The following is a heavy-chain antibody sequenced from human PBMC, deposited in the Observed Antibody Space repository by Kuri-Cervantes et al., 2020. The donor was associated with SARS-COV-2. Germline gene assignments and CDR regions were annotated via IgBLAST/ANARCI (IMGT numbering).Heavy chain of an antibody. Sequence: GESLKISCAASGFTFSSYAIHWVRQAPGKGLEWVAVISYDGSNKYYADSVKGRFTLSRDNSKNTLYLQMNSLRTEDTAVYYCSSIAARNSFDYWGQGTLVTVSS. D-gene: IGHD6-6*01. CDR3: SSIAARNSFDY. J-gene: IGHJ4*02. CDR2: ISYDGSNK. V-gene: IGHV3-30*04. CDR1: GFTFSSYA.